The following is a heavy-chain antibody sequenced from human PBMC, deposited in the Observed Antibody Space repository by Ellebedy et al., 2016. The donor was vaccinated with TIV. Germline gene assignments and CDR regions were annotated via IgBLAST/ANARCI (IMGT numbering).Heavy chain of an antibody. CDR1: GGIFRSNA. D-gene: IGHD5-12*01. V-gene: IGHV1-69*13. CDR3: ARYSGYHFRGNYFDY. J-gene: IGHJ4*02. Sequence: SVKVSCKASGGIFRSNAFSWVRQAPGGLEWMGGIVAVFGTTTYAQKFQGRVTITADESTSTVYMELSSLTADDTAAYYCARYSGYHFRGNYFDYWGQGTLVTVSS. CDR2: IVAVFGTT.